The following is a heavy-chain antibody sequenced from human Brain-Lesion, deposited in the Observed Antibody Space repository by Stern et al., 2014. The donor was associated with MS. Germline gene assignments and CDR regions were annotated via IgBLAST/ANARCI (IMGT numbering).Heavy chain of an antibody. J-gene: IGHJ6*02. Sequence: EVQLVESGGGLVKRGGSLRLSCAASGFSLSPYSVSWVRQAPGKGLEWVSSISSTTTYIYYVDSVKGRFTISRDNAKNSVFLQMNGLGADDTAVYYCARGYGDAYYRGLYVWGQGTTVTVSS. CDR1: GFSLSPYS. CDR3: ARGYGDAYYRGLYV. V-gene: IGHV3-21*01. D-gene: IGHD4-17*01. CDR2: ISSTTTYI.